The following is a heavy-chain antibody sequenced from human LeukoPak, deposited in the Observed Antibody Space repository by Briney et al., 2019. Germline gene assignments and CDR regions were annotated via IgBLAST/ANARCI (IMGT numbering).Heavy chain of an antibody. CDR1: GFTFKDFY. CDR2: ILSTGTT. Sequence: GGSLRLSCEASGFTFKDFYMSWIRQAPGKGLEWVSHILSTGTTYYADSVRGRFTISRDNSKNTLYLLMTSLRADDTAVYYCATVKYDYGDPVGWFDPWGQGTLVTVSS. D-gene: IGHD4-17*01. J-gene: IGHJ5*02. V-gene: IGHV3-53*01. CDR3: ATVKYDYGDPVGWFDP.